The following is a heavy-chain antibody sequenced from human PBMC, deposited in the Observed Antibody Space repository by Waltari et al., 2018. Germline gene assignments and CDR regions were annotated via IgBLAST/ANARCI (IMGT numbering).Heavy chain of an antibody. J-gene: IGHJ4*02. V-gene: IGHV3-7*02. D-gene: IGHD3-22*01. CDR3: ARAGTYYYDSTTDY. CDR2: IKQDGSEK. Sequence: VQLVQSGAEVKKPGASVKVSCKVSGSGYSLSELSLQWVRQAPGKGLEWVANIKQDGSEKYYVDSVKGRFTISRDNAKNSLYLQMNSLRAEDTAVYYCARAGTYYYDSTTDYWGQGTLVTVSS. CDR1: GYSLSELS.